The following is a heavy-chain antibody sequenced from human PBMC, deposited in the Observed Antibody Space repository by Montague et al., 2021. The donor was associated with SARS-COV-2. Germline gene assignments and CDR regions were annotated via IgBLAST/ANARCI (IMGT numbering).Heavy chain of an antibody. J-gene: IGHJ6*02. CDR2: IYTSGST. V-gene: IGHV4-61*02. CDR3: ASEQIVVVPAAPYYYYDMDV. CDR1: GGSISSGSYY. D-gene: IGHD2-2*01. Sequence: TLSLTCTVSGGSISSGSYYWSWIRQPAGKGLEWIGRIYTSGSTNYNPSLKSRVTISVDTSKNQFSLKLSSVTAADTAVYYCASEQIVVVPAAPYYYYDMDVWGQGTTVTVSS.